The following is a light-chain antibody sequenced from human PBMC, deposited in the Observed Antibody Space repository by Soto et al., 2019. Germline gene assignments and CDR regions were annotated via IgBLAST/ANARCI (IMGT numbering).Light chain of an antibody. J-gene: IGKJ5*01. CDR3: QQSYSTPT. CDR1: QSINIW. CDR2: DAS. V-gene: IGKV1-39*01. Sequence: DIQMTQSPSTLSGSVGDRAPITCRASQSINIWLAWYQQQPGKAPKLLIYDASSLQSGVPSRFRGSGSGTDFTPTISSLQPEDFATYYCQQSYSTPTFGQGTRLEIK.